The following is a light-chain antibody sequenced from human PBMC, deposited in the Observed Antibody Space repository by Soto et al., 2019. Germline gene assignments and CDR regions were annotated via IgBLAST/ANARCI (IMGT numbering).Light chain of an antibody. J-gene: IGLJ2*01. Sequence: QSVLTQPPSASGTPGQTIAISCSGGSSNIGSHTVNWYQRLPGTAPRLLIYSNTQRPSGVPDRFSGSKSGTSASLAISGLQSEYEGDYYCAAWDDSLTGVVFGGGTTVTVL. CDR2: SNT. CDR3: AAWDDSLTGVV. V-gene: IGLV1-44*01. CDR1: SSNIGSHT.